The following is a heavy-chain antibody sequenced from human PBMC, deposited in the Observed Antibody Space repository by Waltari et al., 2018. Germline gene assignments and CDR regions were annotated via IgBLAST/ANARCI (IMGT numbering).Heavy chain of an antibody. J-gene: IGHJ6*03. CDR1: GGSISSGGYY. Sequence: QVQLQESGPGLVKPSQTLSLTCTVSGGSISSGGYYWSWIRQHPGKGLEWIGYIYYSGDTYYNPSLKSRVTLSVDTSKNQFSLKLSSVTAADTAVYYCARDTADSYYYYMDVWGKGTTVTVSS. V-gene: IGHV4-31*03. CDR2: IYYSGDT. D-gene: IGHD3-22*01. CDR3: ARDTADSYYYYMDV.